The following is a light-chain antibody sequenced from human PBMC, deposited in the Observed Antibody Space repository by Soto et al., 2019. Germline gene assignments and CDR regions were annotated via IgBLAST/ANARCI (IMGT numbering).Light chain of an antibody. Sequence: QSALTQPRAVSGSPGQSVTISCTGTSSDVGGYNYVSWYQQHPGKAPKFMIYDVSKRPSGVPDRFSGSKAGNTASLTISGLQAEDEADYYRWTYADSYTRVFGVGTKLTVL. J-gene: IGLJ3*02. CDR2: DVS. CDR3: WTYADSYTRV. V-gene: IGLV2-11*01. CDR1: SSDVGGYNY.